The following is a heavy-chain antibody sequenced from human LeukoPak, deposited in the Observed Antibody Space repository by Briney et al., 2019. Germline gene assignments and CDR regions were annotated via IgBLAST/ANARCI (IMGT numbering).Heavy chain of an antibody. Sequence: GGPLRLSCAASGFTFDDYAMHWVRQAPGKGLEWVSLISWDGGSTYYADSVKGRFTISRDNSKNSLYLQMNSLRAEDTALYYCAKSFPSYGDYGNMDYWGQGTLVTVSS. CDR1: GFTFDDYA. J-gene: IGHJ4*02. CDR2: ISWDGGST. V-gene: IGHV3-43D*03. D-gene: IGHD4-17*01. CDR3: AKSFPSYGDYGNMDY.